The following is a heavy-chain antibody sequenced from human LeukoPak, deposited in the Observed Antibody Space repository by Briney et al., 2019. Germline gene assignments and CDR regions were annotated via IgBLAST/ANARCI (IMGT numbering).Heavy chain of an antibody. V-gene: IGHV3-23*01. CDR2: ISGSGYST. D-gene: IGHD4-17*01. J-gene: IGHJ4*02. CDR1: GFTFKNHA. CDR3: ARDTDYCDY. Sequence: GGSLRLSCAASGFTFKNHAMNWVRQAPGKGLEWVSAISGSGYSTYYADSVKGRFTISRDNSKNTLYLQMNSLRAEDTAVYYCARDTDYCDYWGQGTLVTVSS.